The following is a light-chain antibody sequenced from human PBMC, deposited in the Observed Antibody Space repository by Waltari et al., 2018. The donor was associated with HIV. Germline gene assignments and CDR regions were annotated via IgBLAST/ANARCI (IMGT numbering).Light chain of an antibody. CDR3: HQSSSLPHT. CDR2: YAS. V-gene: IGKV6-21*01. CDR1: QSIGSS. J-gene: IGKJ2*01. Sequence: EIELTQSPDFQSVTPKEKVNITCRASQSIGSSLHWYQQKPDQSPTLLIKYASKSFSGVPSRFSGSGSGTDFTLTIDSLKAGDAATYYCHQSSSLPHTFGQGTKLEIK.